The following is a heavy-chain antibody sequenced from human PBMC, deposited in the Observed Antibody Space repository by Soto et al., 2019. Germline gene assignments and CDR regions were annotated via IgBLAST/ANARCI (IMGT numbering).Heavy chain of an antibody. Sequence: QVQLVESGGGVVQPGRSLRLSCAASGFTFSSYGMHWVRQAPGKGLEWVAVIWYDGSNKYYADSVKGRFTISRDNSKNTRYLQMNSLRADDMAVYYCASDRLTVTSDWYFDLWGRGTLVTVSS. CDR1: GFTFSSYG. J-gene: IGHJ2*01. CDR2: IWYDGSNK. D-gene: IGHD3-9*01. V-gene: IGHV3-33*01. CDR3: ASDRLTVTSDWYFDL.